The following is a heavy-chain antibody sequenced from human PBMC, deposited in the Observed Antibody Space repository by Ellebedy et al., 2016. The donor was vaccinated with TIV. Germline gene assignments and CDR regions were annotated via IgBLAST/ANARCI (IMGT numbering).Heavy chain of an antibody. CDR3: ARGSITVFGGVDV. D-gene: IGHD3-3*01. CDR1: GFTVSNNY. J-gene: IGHJ6*04. V-gene: IGHV3-66*01. Sequence: GESLKISXAASGFTVSNNYVSWVRQPPGKGLEWVSLIYSGGSTYYADSVKGRFTISRDNSKNTVYLQMNSLRAEDTAVYYCARGSITVFGGVDVWGKGTTVTVSS. CDR2: IYSGGST.